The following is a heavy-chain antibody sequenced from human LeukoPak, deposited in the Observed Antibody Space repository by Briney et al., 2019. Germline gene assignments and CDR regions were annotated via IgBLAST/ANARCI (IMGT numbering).Heavy chain of an antibody. CDR2: ISSSSSYI. J-gene: IGHJ4*02. Sequence: GGSLRLSCAASGFTFSSYSMNWVRQAPGKGLEWVSSISSSSSYIYYADSVKGRFTISRDNAKNSLHLQMNSLRAEDTAVYYCAREGRAAADYWGQGTLVTVSS. D-gene: IGHD6-13*01. V-gene: IGHV3-21*01. CDR1: GFTFSSYS. CDR3: AREGRAAADY.